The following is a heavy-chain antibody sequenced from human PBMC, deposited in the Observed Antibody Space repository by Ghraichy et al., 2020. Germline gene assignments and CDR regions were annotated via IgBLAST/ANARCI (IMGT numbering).Heavy chain of an antibody. D-gene: IGHD6-19*01. J-gene: IGHJ6*03. CDR2: INAGNGNT. Sequence: ASVKVSCKASGYTFTSYAMHWVRQAPGQRLEWMGWINAGNGNTNYSQKFQGRVTITRDTSASTAYMELSSLRSEDTAVYYCAREGVAVAGTHYYYYYMDVWGKGTTVTVSS. V-gene: IGHV1-3*01. CDR3: AREGVAVAGTHYYYYYMDV. CDR1: GYTFTSYA.